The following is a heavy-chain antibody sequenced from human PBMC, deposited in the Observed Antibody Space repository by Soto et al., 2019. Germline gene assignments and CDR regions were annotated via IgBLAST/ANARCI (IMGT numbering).Heavy chain of an antibody. D-gene: IGHD3-10*01. CDR2: MNPNSGNT. V-gene: IGHV1-8*01. Sequence: QVQLVQSGAEVKKPGASVKVSCKASGYTFTSYDINWVRQAPGQGLEWMGWMNPNSGNTGYAQKFQGRATMTTNTSINRAYIELSSLTSEDTAVYYCARGHGASGSFYKFDYWGQGTLVTVSS. CDR3: ARGHGASGSFYKFDY. CDR1: GYTFTSYD. J-gene: IGHJ4*02.